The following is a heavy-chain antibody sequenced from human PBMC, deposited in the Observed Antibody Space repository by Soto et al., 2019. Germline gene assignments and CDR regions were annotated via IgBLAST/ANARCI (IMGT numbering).Heavy chain of an antibody. CDR1: GFTFSYYW. J-gene: IGHJ6*02. Sequence: GGSLRLSCAASGFTFSYYWMHWVRQAPGTGLVWVSHIHRDGTTTTYADSVKGRFTVSRDNTKNTLYLQMNSLRAEDTAVYYCAKSGDSSGYYWGVYYYYYGMDVWGQGTTVTVSS. CDR2: IHRDGTTT. CDR3: AKSGDSSGYYWGVYYYYYGMDV. V-gene: IGHV3-74*01. D-gene: IGHD3-22*01.